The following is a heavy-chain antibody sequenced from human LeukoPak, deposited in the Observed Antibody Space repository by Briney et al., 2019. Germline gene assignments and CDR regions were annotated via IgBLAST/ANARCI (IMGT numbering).Heavy chain of an antibody. CDR1: GFTVSSTY. D-gene: IGHD3-22*01. Sequence: GRSLRLSCAASGFTVSSTYMSWVRQAPGKGLEWVSVIYSGSTTYYADSVKGRFTISRDNSKNTLYLQMNSLRAEDTAVYYCARAAGGHYYDSSGYLNYWGQGTLVSVSS. CDR3: ARAAGGHYYDSSGYLNY. J-gene: IGHJ4*02. V-gene: IGHV3-53*01. CDR2: IYSGSTT.